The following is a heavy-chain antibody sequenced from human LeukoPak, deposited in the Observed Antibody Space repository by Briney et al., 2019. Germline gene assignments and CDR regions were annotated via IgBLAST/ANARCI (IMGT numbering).Heavy chain of an antibody. CDR2: IWYDGSNK. D-gene: IGHD4-17*01. CDR3: ARVIRSPINDDYGDYHYYGMDV. Sequence: PGRSLRLSCAASGFTFSSYGMHWVRQAPGKGLEWVAVIWYDGSNKYYADSVKGRFTISRDNSKNTLYLQMNSLRAEDTAVYYCARVIRSPINDDYGDYHYYGMDVWGQGTTVTVSS. J-gene: IGHJ6*02. CDR1: GFTFSSYG. V-gene: IGHV3-33*01.